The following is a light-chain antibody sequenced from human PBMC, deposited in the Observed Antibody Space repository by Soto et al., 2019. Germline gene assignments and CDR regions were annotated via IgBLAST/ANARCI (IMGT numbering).Light chain of an antibody. Sequence: QSVLTQPASVSGSPGQSITISCTGTSSDVGGYNYVSWYQQHPGKAPKLMIYDVSNRPSGVSNRFSGSKSGNTASLTISRLQAEDEADYYCSSYTSSSTYYVFGPGTKVTVL. V-gene: IGLV2-14*01. CDR2: DVS. CDR3: SSYTSSSTYYV. J-gene: IGLJ1*01. CDR1: SSDVGGYNY.